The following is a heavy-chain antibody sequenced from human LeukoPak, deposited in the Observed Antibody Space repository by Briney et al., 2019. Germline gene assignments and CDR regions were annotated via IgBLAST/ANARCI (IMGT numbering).Heavy chain of an antibody. D-gene: IGHD3-10*01. V-gene: IGHV4-59*01. J-gene: IGHJ4*02. Sequence: SETLSLTCTVSGGSISSYYWSWIRQPPGKGLEWIGYIYYSGSTNYNPSLKSRVTISVDTSKNQFSLKLSSVTAADTAVYYCARVGERASRYFDYWGQGTLVAVSS. CDR1: GGSISSYY. CDR2: IYYSGST. CDR3: ARVGERASRYFDY.